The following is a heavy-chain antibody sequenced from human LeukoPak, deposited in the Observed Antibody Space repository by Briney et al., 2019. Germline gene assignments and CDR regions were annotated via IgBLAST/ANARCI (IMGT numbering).Heavy chain of an antibody. Sequence: GGSLRLSCAASGFTFSSYAMSWVRQAPGKGLEWVSAISGSGGSTYYADPVKGRFTISRDNSKNTLYLQMNSLRAEDTAVYYCAKLNIVVVVAAGYYFDYWGQGTLVTVSS. J-gene: IGHJ4*02. CDR2: ISGSGGST. D-gene: IGHD2-15*01. CDR1: GFTFSSYA. CDR3: AKLNIVVVVAAGYYFDY. V-gene: IGHV3-23*01.